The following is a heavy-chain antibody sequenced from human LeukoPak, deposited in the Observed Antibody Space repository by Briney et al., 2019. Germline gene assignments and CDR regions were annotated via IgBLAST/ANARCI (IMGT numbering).Heavy chain of an antibody. CDR2: IYYSGST. J-gene: IGHJ4*02. D-gene: IGHD3-22*01. Sequence: PLETLSLTCTVSGVSISSYYWSWIRQPPGKGLEWIGYIYYSGSTNYNPSLKSRVTTSVDTSKNQFSLKLSSVTAADTAVYYCARSSVVPTFDYWGQGTLVTVSS. CDR1: GVSISSYY. CDR3: ARSSVVPTFDY. V-gene: IGHV4-59*01.